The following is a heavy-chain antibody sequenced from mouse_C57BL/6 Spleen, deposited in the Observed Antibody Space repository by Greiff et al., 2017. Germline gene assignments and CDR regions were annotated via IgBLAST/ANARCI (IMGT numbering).Heavy chain of an antibody. Sequence: EVKVVESGGDLVKPGGSLKLSCAASGFTFSSYGMSWVRQTPDKRLEWVATISSGGSYTYYPDSVKGRFTISRDNAKNTLYLQMSSLKSEDTAMYYCARFSVYSNFAYWGQGTLVTVSA. V-gene: IGHV5-6*01. D-gene: IGHD2-5*01. CDR2: ISSGGSYT. CDR1: GFTFSSYG. CDR3: ARFSVYSNFAY. J-gene: IGHJ3*01.